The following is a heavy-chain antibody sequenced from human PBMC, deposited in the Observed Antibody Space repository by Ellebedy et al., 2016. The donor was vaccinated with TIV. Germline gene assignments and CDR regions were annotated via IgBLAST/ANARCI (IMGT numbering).Heavy chain of an antibody. D-gene: IGHD6-19*01. CDR3: ARDQWLGRAYYFDS. Sequence: GGSLRLSCAASGFTFSNYWMTWVRQAPGKGLEWVANIKQDGSEKNYVDSVKGRFSISRDNTKNSLYLQMNSLGDEDTSVYYCARDQWLGRAYYFDSWGQGTLVTVSS. J-gene: IGHJ4*02. CDR1: GFTFSNYW. V-gene: IGHV3-7*01. CDR2: IKQDGSEK.